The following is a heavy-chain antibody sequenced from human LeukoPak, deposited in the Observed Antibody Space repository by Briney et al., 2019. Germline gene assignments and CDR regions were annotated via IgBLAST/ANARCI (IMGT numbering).Heavy chain of an antibody. Sequence: ASVKVSCKASGYTFTSYDINWVRQATGQGPEWMGWMNPNSGNTGYAQKFQGRVTITRNTSISTAYMELSSLRSEDTAVYYCARASMVRGVPFDYWGQGTLVTVSS. CDR1: GYTFTSYD. V-gene: IGHV1-8*03. CDR2: MNPNSGNT. CDR3: ARASMVRGVPFDY. J-gene: IGHJ4*02. D-gene: IGHD3-10*01.